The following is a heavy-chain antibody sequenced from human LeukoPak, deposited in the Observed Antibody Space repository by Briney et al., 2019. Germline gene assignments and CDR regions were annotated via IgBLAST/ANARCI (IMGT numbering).Heavy chain of an antibody. J-gene: IGHJ4*02. CDR2: IDPSDSYT. D-gene: IGHD2-15*01. CDR1: GYSFTSYW. V-gene: IGHV5-10-1*01. CDR3: ARHGPFDRYCSGGSCYLFGY. Sequence: GESLQISCKGSGYSFTSYWISWVRQMPGKGLEWMGSIDPSDSYTNYSPSFQGHVTISADKSISAAYLHWSSLKASDTAMYYCARHGPFDRYCSGGSCYLFGYWGQGTLVTVSS.